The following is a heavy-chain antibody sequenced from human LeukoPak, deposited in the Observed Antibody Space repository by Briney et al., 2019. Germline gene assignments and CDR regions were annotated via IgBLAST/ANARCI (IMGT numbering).Heavy chain of an antibody. CDR2: INPNSGGT. V-gene: IGHV1-2*02. J-gene: IGHJ5*02. CDR1: GYTFTGYY. D-gene: IGHD3-3*01. Sequence: GASVKVSCKASGYTFTGYYMHWVRQAPGQGLEWMGWINPNSGGTNYAQKFQGRVTMTRDTSISTAYMELSRLRSDDTAVYYCASGGITIFGVVSTSNWFDPWGQGTLVTVSS. CDR3: ASGGITIFGVVSTSNWFDP.